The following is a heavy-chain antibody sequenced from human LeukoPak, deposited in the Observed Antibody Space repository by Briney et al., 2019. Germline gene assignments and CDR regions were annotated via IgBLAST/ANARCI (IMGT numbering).Heavy chain of an antibody. Sequence: PSETLSLTCTVSGGSISSYYWSWIRQPPGKGLEWIGYIYYNVSTNYNPSLKSRVTISVDTSKNQFSLKLSSVAAADTAVYYCARHTRESSYYFDYWGQGTLVTVSS. J-gene: IGHJ4*02. CDR1: GGSISSYY. V-gene: IGHV4-59*01. D-gene: IGHD3-10*01. CDR3: ARHTRESSYYFDY. CDR2: IYYNVST.